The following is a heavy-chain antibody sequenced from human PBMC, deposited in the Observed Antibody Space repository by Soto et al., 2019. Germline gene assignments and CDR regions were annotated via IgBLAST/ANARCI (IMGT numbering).Heavy chain of an antibody. Sequence: GESLKISCAASGFTFSSYAMSWVRQAPGKGLEWVSAISGSGGSTYYADSVKGRFTISRDNSKNTLYLQMNSLRAEDTAVYYCAKYGSSSPYYYYYMDVWGKGTTVTVSS. CDR3: AKYGSSSPYYYYYMDV. V-gene: IGHV3-23*01. D-gene: IGHD6-6*01. CDR1: GFTFSSYA. CDR2: ISGSGGST. J-gene: IGHJ6*03.